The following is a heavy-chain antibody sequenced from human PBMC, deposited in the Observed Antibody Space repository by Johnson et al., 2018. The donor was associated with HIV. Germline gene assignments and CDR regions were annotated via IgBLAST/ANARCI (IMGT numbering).Heavy chain of an antibody. CDR1: GFTFDDYG. Sequence: MQLVESGGGLVQPGGSLRLSCAASGFTFDDYGMSWVRQAPGKGLEWVSAISGSGGSTYYADSVKGRFTISRDNSKNTLYLQMNSLRAEDTAVYYCARQLKYYYDSSGYYYLSSAAFDIWGQGTMVTVSS. V-gene: IGHV3-23*04. CDR3: ARQLKYYYDSSGYYYLSSAAFDI. CDR2: ISGSGGST. D-gene: IGHD3-22*01. J-gene: IGHJ3*02.